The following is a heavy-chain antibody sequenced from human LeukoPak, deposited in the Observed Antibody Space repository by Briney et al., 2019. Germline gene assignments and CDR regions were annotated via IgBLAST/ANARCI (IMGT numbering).Heavy chain of an antibody. V-gene: IGHV4-59*01. J-gene: IGHJ4*02. CDR3: ARGVYIAXAQYAY. Sequence: SETLSLTCAVYGGSFSSYYWSWIRQPPGKGLEWIGYIYYSGTTNYNPSLKSRVTISVDTSKNQFSLKLSSVTAADTAVYYCARGVYIAXAQYAYWGQGTLVTVSS. CDR1: GGSFSSYY. D-gene: IGHD6-13*01. CDR2: IYYSGTT.